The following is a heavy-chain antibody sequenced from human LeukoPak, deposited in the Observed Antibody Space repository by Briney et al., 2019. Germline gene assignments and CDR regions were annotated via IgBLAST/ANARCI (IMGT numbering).Heavy chain of an antibody. V-gene: IGHV3-11*04. J-gene: IGHJ4*02. CDR3: ASEERYYYDSSGYPTLDY. D-gene: IGHD3-22*01. CDR2: ISSSGSTI. Sequence: GGSLRLSCAASGFTFSDYYMSWIRQAPGKGLEWVSYISSSGSTIYYAVSVKVRFTISRDNAKNSLYLEMNSLRVEDTAVYYCASEERYYYDSSGYPTLDYWGQGTLVTVSS. CDR1: GFTFSDYY.